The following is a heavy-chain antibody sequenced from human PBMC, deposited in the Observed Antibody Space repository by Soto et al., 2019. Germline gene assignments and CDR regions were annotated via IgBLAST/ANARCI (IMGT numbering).Heavy chain of an antibody. Sequence: PGGSLRLSCAASGFTFSSYAMNWVRQAPGKGLEWVSGISSSDNTIYYADSVRGRFTISRDNSNNTLYLQMNSLRAKDTAVYYCARSPAALLFTTGTDYWGQGTLVTVSS. CDR2: ISSSDNTI. V-gene: IGHV3-23*01. CDR3: ARSPAALLFTTGTDY. CDR1: GFTFSSYA. J-gene: IGHJ4*01. D-gene: IGHD1-1*01.